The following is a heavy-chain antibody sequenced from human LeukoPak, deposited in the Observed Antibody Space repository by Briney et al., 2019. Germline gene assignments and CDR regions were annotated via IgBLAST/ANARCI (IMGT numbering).Heavy chain of an antibody. CDR1: GGSISSSSYY. CDR2: IYTSGST. V-gene: IGHV4-61*02. CDR3: ARDLGYCSSTSCYDAFDI. J-gene: IGHJ3*02. D-gene: IGHD2-2*01. Sequence: SETLSLTCTVSGGSISSSSYYWSWIRQPAGKGLEWIGRIYTSGSTNYNPSLKSRVTMSVDTSKNQFSLKLSSVTAADTAVYYCARDLGYCSSTSCYDAFDIWGQGTMVTVSS.